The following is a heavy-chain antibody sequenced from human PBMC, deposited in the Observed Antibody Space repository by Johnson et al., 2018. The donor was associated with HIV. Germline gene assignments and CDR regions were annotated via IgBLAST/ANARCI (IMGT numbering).Heavy chain of an antibody. CDR2: IYSGDTT. V-gene: IGHV3-30*04. CDR3: ARDKGSWFDDAFDI. CDR1: GFTFSSYA. D-gene: IGHD6-13*01. J-gene: IGHJ3*02. Sequence: QVQLVESGGGVVQPGRSLRLSCAASGFTFSSYAMHWVRQAPGKGLEWVAVIYSGDTTYYADSVKDRFTISRDNSKNTLYLQMNSLKVEDTAVYYCARDKGSWFDDAFDIWGQGTMVTVSS.